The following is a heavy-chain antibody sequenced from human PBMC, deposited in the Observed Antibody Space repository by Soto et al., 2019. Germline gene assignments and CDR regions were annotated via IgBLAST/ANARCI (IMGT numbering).Heavy chain of an antibody. Sequence: EVQLVESGGGLVQPGGSLRLSCEASGFIFSGYWMRWARQAPGKGLEWVASIKADGSQTYYGDSVKGRFTISRDNAKNSLYLQMNSLRAEDTAVYYCARKVVTYNYADYWGQGTLVTVSS. CDR1: GFIFSGYW. CDR2: IKADGSQT. D-gene: IGHD3-16*01. J-gene: IGHJ4*02. V-gene: IGHV3-7*05. CDR3: ARKVVTYNYADY.